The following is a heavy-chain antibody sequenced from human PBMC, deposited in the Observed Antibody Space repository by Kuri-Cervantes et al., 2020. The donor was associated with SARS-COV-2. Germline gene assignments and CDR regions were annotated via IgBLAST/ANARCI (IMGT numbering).Heavy chain of an antibody. Sequence: GESLKILCAVSGFTFSGHWMHWVRQAPGKGLVLVSRIDPDGRYTNNADSVKGRFTLSRDNAKNMLFLQMNSLRAEYTAVYYCARGINDFWSGYFTLVQFDIWGQGTMVTVSS. CDR3: ARGINDFWSGYFTLVQFDI. V-gene: IGHV3-74*01. J-gene: IGHJ3*02. CDR2: IDPDGRYT. D-gene: IGHD3-3*01. CDR1: GFTFSGHW.